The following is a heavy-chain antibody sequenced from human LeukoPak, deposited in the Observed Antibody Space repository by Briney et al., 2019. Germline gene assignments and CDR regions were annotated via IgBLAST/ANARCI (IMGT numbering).Heavy chain of an antibody. D-gene: IGHD3-16*02. CDR1: GGSITNTNY. J-gene: IGHJ4*02. Sequence: PSETLSLTCGVSGGSITNTNYWTWVRQPPGKGLEWIGEVNLQGSTNYNPSLMGRVAISVDTSENHISLQLTSVTAADTAVYYCAREGNVWGSFRYFDCWGQGTLVTVSS. V-gene: IGHV4-4*02. CDR2: VNLQGST. CDR3: AREGNVWGSFRYFDC.